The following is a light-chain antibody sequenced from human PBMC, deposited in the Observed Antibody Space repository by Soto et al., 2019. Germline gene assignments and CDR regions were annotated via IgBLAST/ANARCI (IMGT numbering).Light chain of an antibody. CDR2: DAS. V-gene: IGKV3-20*01. CDR1: QSVSYY. Sequence: GLKQSPGTLSLSPGERATLSCRASQSVSYYLAWYQQKPGQAPRLLIYDASSRATGVPDRFSGSGSGTDFTLTINRLEPEDFAVYYCQQYGSSPSPFGQGTRLEI. J-gene: IGKJ5*01. CDR3: QQYGSSPSP.